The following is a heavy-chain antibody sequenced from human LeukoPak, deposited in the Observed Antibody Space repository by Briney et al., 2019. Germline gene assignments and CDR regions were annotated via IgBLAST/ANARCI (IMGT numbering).Heavy chain of an antibody. CDR3: ARAFVCSTSCYEGY. CDR2: ISSSGSTI. CDR1: GFTFSSYS. J-gene: IGHJ4*02. D-gene: IGHD2-2*01. Sequence: GGSLRLSCAASGFTFSSYSMNWVRQAPGKGLEWVSYISSSGSTIYYADSVKGRFTISRDNAKNSLYLQMNSLRVEDTAVYYCARAFVCSTSCYEGYWGQGTLVTVSS. V-gene: IGHV3-48*01.